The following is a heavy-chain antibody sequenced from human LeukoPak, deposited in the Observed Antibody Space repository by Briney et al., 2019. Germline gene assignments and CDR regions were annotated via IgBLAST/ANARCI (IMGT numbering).Heavy chain of an antibody. Sequence: PGGSLRLSCAASGLTFSNYAMSWVRQSPGKGLEWVSSISGSGGSTYSAHSVKARFTISRDSSKNTLFLKMNSLRAEHTAVNHCAKDPYFYDTSGYNGDYWGQGTLVTLSS. CDR1: GLTFSNYA. CDR2: ISGSGGST. J-gene: IGHJ4*02. D-gene: IGHD3-22*01. CDR3: AKDPYFYDTSGYNGDY. V-gene: IGHV3-23*01.